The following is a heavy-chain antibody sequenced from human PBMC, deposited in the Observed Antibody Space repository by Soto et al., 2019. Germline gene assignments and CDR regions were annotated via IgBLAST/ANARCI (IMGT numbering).Heavy chain of an antibody. J-gene: IGHJ4*02. V-gene: IGHV3-23*01. CDR2: ISGSGGST. CDR3: AKDRERSPHDS. D-gene: IGHD1-1*01. Sequence: GGSLRLSCAASGFTFSSYAMSWVRQAPGKGLEWVSSISGSGGSTNYADPVKGRFTISRDLSKNTLYLQMNSLRAEDTAVYYCAKDRERSPHDSWGQGILVTVSS. CDR1: GFTFSSYA.